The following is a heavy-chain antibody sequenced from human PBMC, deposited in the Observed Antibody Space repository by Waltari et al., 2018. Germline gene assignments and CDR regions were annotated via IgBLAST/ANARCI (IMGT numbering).Heavy chain of an antibody. CDR3: ARDRGRGLYLDS. D-gene: IGHD2-15*01. Sequence: QLPLQESGPGLVKPSGPLSLTCAVSGDSMSSTDCWSWVRQPPGKGLEWVGQVRGDGKTNYNPSFASRITISLDTYNKQFSLRVTSATAADTAIYYCARDRGRGLYLDSWGPGTVVTVSP. J-gene: IGHJ4*02. CDR2: VRGDGKT. CDR1: GDSMSSTDC. V-gene: IGHV4-4*02.